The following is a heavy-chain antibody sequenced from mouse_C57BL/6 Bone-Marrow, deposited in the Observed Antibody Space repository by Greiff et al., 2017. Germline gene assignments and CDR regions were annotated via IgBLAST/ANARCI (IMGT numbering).Heavy chain of an antibody. J-gene: IGHJ2*01. V-gene: IGHV1-53*01. CDR1: GYTFTSYW. CDR2: INPSNGGT. D-gene: IGHD1-1*01. CDR3: ARGTYYYGCSDHY. Sequence: QVQLQQPGTELVKPGASVKLSCKASGYTFTSYWMHWVKQRPGQGLEWIGNINPSNGGTNYNEKFKSKATLTVDKSSSTAYMQLSSLTSEDSAVYYWARGTYYYGCSDHYWGQGTTLTVSS.